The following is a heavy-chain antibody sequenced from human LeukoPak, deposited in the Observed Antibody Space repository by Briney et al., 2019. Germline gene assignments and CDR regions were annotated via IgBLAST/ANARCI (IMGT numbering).Heavy chain of an antibody. V-gene: IGHV3-23*01. CDR1: GFTFSSYA. CDR2: ISGSGGSA. CDR3: AKDPSTFLTTGWYFDL. D-gene: IGHD4-17*01. Sequence: SGGSLRLSCAASGFTFSSYAMSWVRQAPGKGLAWVSGISGSGGSAHYADSVKGRFTISRDNSKSTLYLQMSSLRAVDTAIYYCAKDPSTFLTTGWYFDLWGRGTLVTVSS. J-gene: IGHJ2*01.